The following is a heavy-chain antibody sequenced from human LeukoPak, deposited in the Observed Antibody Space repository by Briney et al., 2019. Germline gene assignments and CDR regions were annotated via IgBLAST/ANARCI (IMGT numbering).Heavy chain of an antibody. V-gene: IGHV3-30*18. CDR2: ISYDGSNK. J-gene: IGHJ4*02. CDR3: AKSALWFGELLLGTFFDY. CDR1: GFTFSSYG. Sequence: GGSLRLSCAASGFTFSSYGMHWVRQAPGKGLEWVAVISYDGSNKYYADSVKGRFTISRDNSKNTLYLQMNSLRAEDTAVYYCAKSALWFGELLLGTFFDYWGQGTLVTVSS. D-gene: IGHD3-10*01.